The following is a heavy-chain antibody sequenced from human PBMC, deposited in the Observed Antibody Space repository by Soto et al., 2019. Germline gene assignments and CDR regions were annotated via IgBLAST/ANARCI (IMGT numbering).Heavy chain of an antibody. CDR1: GYTFTSYG. Sequence: ASVKVSCKASGYTFTSYGISWVRQAPGQGLEWMGWISAYNGNTNYAQKLQGRVTMTTDTSTSTAYMELRSLRSDDTAVYYCARDGRDHYDYVWGSYRTNWFDPWGQGTLVTV. CDR2: ISAYNGNT. D-gene: IGHD3-16*02. V-gene: IGHV1-18*01. CDR3: ARDGRDHYDYVWGSYRTNWFDP. J-gene: IGHJ5*02.